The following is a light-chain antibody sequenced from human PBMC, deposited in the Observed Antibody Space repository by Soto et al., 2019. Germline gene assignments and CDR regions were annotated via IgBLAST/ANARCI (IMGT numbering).Light chain of an antibody. CDR3: QQSYSTTWT. V-gene: IGKV1-39*01. J-gene: IGKJ1*01. CDR1: QGISTY. CDR2: AAS. Sequence: DIQMTQSPSSLSASVGDRVTITCRASQGISTYLNWYQQKPGKAPKLLIYAASSLQSGVPSRFSGRGSETDFTLTISSLQPEDFATYSCQQSYSTTWTFGQGTKVDI.